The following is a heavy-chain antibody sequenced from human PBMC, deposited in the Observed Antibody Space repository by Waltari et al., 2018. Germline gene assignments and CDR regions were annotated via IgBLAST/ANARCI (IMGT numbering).Heavy chain of an antibody. J-gene: IGHJ4*02. Sequence: EVQLVESGDGLVQSGGSLRLSCVAYGVPFSSYTMTWVRQAPGKGLEWVSDISGDGAYTYYAHSVRGRFTISRDNSQNTLYLQMNSLTVEDTAVYYCLRGGFGVVTDYWGQGILVTVSS. D-gene: IGHD3-3*01. CDR2: ISGDGAYT. CDR1: GVPFSSYT. CDR3: LRGGFGVVTDY. V-gene: IGHV3-23*04.